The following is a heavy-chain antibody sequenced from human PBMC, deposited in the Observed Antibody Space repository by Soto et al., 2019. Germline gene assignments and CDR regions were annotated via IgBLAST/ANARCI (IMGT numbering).Heavy chain of an antibody. V-gene: IGHV4-59*01. Sequence: SETLSLTCTVSGGSISSYYWSWIRQPPGKGLEWIGYIYYSGSTNYNPSLKSRVTISVDTSKTQFSLKLTSVTAADSALYYCARSSSWYYFDFCGQGTLVTVSS. CDR3: ARSSSWYYFDF. CDR1: GGSISSYY. J-gene: IGHJ4*02. CDR2: IYYSGST. D-gene: IGHD6-13*01.